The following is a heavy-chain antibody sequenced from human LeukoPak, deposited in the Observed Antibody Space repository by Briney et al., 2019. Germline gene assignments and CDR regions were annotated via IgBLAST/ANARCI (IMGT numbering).Heavy chain of an antibody. Sequence: PSETLSLTCAVYGGSFSGDYWSWIRQPPGKGLEWTGEINHSGSTNYNPSLKSRVTISVDTSKNQFSLKLSSVTAADTAVYYCARGRWFDPWGRGTLVTVSS. CDR2: INHSGST. J-gene: IGHJ5*02. CDR1: GGSFSGDY. CDR3: ARGRWFDP. V-gene: IGHV4-34*01.